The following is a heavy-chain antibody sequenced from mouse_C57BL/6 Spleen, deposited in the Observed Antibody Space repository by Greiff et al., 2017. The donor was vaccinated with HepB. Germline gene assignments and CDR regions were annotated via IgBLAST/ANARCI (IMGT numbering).Heavy chain of an antibody. CDR3: ARDRHYGNYRLAY. CDR2: ISDGGSYT. J-gene: IGHJ2*01. D-gene: IGHD2-1*01. Sequence: DVHLVESGGGLVKPGGSLKLSCAASGFTFSSYAMSWVRQTPEKRLEWVATISDGGSYTYYPDNVKGRFTISRDNAKNNLYLQMSHLKSEDTAMYYCARDRHYGNYRLAYWGQGTTLTVSS. V-gene: IGHV5-4*01. CDR1: GFTFSSYA.